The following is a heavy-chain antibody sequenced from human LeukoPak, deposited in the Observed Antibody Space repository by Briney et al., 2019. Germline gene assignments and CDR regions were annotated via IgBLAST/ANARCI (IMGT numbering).Heavy chain of an antibody. CDR1: RFTFSNFA. D-gene: IGHD3-22*01. V-gene: IGHV3-23*01. CDR3: AKTGPTDSTKYYYDSSGRLRYNWFDP. Sequence: GGSLRLSCAASRFTFSNFAMSWVRQAPGKGLEWVSTISGSGIKTYYADSVKDRFTISRDNSRDTLYLQMSTLRADDTAVYYCAKTGPTDSTKYYYDSSGRLRYNWFDPWGQGTLVTVSS. CDR2: ISGSGIKT. J-gene: IGHJ5*02.